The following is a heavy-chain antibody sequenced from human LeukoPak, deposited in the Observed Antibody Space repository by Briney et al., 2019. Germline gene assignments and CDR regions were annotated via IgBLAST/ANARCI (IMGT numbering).Heavy chain of an antibody. D-gene: IGHD1-26*01. Sequence: ASVKVSCKAPGYTFTGYYMNWVRQAPGQGLEWMGWINPNSGGTNYAQKFQGRVTMTRDTSITTAYMELSGLRSDDTAAYYCARGLSVSYPWGAFDIWGQGTMVTVSS. CDR3: ARGLSVSYPWGAFDI. CDR2: INPNSGGT. CDR1: GYTFTGYY. V-gene: IGHV1-2*02. J-gene: IGHJ3*02.